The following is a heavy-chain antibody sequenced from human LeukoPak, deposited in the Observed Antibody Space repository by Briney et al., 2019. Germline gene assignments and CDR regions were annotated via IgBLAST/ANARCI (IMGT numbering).Heavy chain of an antibody. Sequence: GGSLRLSCAASGFTFSSYAMHWVRQAPGKGLEWVAVISYDGSNKYYADSVKGRFTISRDNSKNTLYLQMNSLRAEDTAVYYCARDQGVADYYFDYWGQGTLVTVSS. CDR2: ISYDGSNK. CDR3: ARDQGVADYYFDY. J-gene: IGHJ4*02. CDR1: GFTFSSYA. D-gene: IGHD6-19*01. V-gene: IGHV3-30-3*01.